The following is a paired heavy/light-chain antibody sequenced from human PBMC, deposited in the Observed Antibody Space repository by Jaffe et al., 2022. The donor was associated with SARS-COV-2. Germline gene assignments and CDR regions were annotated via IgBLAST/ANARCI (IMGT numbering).Light chain of an antibody. CDR3: QQSYSTPHSYSPT. Sequence: DIQMTQSPSSLSASVGDRVTITCRASQSISSYLNWYQQKPGKAPKLLIYAASSLQSGVPSRFSGSGSGTDFTLTISSLQPEDFATYYCQQSYSTPHSYSPTFGQGTKLEIK. CDR1: QSISSY. J-gene: IGKJ2*01. CDR2: AAS. V-gene: IGKV1-39*01.
Heavy chain of an antibody. CDR1: GFTVSSNY. D-gene: IGHD2-2*01. J-gene: IGHJ6*02. Sequence: EVQLVESGGGLIQPGGSLRLSCAASGFTVSSNYMSWVRQAPGKGLEWVSVIYSGGSTYYADSVKGRFTISRDNSKNTLYLQMNSLRAEDTAVYYCARVRRFIVPAAIPKTYYYGMDVWGQGTTVTVSS. CDR3: ARVRRFIVPAAIPKTYYYGMDV. V-gene: IGHV3-53*01. CDR2: IYSGGST.